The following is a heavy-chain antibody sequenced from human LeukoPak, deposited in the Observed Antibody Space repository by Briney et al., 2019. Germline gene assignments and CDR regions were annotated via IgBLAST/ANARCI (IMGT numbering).Heavy chain of an antibody. Sequence: SETLSLTCTVSGGSISSYYWSWIRQPPGKGLEWIANVYNSGSTNYNPSLKSRVTISVDMFKNQFSLKLTSVTAADTAVYYCARLRSGMDVWGQGTTVTVSS. CDR3: ARLRSGMDV. CDR1: GGSISSYY. V-gene: IGHV4-59*01. CDR2: VYNSGST. J-gene: IGHJ6*02.